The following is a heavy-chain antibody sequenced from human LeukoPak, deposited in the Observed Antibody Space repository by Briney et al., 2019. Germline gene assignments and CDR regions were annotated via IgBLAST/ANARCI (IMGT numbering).Heavy chain of an antibody. CDR3: AKDPTNIAVAGTSDY. J-gene: IGHJ4*02. D-gene: IGHD6-19*01. V-gene: IGHV3-48*01. CDR2: ISSSSSTI. Sequence: GGSRRLSCVASGFTFSSYSMNWVRQAPGKGQEWVSYISSSSSTIYYAHSVKGRFTISRDNAKNSLYLQMNSLRAEDTAVYYCAKDPTNIAVAGTSDYWGQGTLVTVSS. CDR1: GFTFSSYS.